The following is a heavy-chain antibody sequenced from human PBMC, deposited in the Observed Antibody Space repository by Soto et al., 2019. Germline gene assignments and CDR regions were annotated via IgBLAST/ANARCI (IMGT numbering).Heavy chain of an antibody. Sequence: EVQLVESGGGLVQPGGSLRLSCAVSGFTFSNYWMHWVRQAPGKGLVWVSRIKSDGSITTYADSVKGRLTISRDNAKNTLYLQMNNVSAEDTAVYYCVRASGNYFFDYWGQGTLVTVSS. CDR3: VRASGNYFFDY. CDR2: IKSDGSIT. J-gene: IGHJ4*02. CDR1: GFTFSNYW. V-gene: IGHV3-74*01. D-gene: IGHD1-26*01.